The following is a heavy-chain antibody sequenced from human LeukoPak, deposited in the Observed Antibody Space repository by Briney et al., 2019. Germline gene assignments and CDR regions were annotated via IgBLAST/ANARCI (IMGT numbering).Heavy chain of an antibody. CDR2: ITWHGGSR. CDR1: GFTFDDYA. V-gene: IGHV3-9*01. Sequence: GGSLRLSCAASGFTFDDYAMHWVRQAPGKGLEWVSGITWHGGSRGYADSVKGRFTISRDNAKNSLYLQMNSLRAEDTAVYYCARGGLSSILTGYHAWDYWGQGTLVTVSS. D-gene: IGHD3-9*01. J-gene: IGHJ4*02. CDR3: ARGGLSSILTGYHAWDY.